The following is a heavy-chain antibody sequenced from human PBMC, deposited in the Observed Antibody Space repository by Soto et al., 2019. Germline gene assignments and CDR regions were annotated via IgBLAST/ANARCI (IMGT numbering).Heavy chain of an antibody. CDR1: GGSISSSSYY. CDR3: ASGVVLMVYAIDY. CDR2: IYYSGST. J-gene: IGHJ4*02. D-gene: IGHD2-8*01. Sequence: QLQLQESGPGLVKPSETLSLTCTVSGGSISSSSYYWGWIRQPPGKGLEWIGSIYYSGSTYYNPSLKSRVTISVDTSKNQFSLKLSSVTAADTAVYYCASGVVLMVYAIDYWGQGTLVTVSS. V-gene: IGHV4-39*01.